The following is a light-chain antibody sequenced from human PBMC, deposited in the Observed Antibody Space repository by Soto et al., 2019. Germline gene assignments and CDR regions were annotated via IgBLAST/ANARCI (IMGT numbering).Light chain of an antibody. CDR2: GAT. Sequence: DIRMTQSPSSLSASVGDRVTLTCRASQNINSYLNWYQHKPGRAPKVLVYGATNLPSGVPSRFSGSESGTEFTFTISSLQPEDFATYYCQQSHNAPLTFGGGTRVE. J-gene: IGKJ4*01. V-gene: IGKV1-39*01. CDR1: QNINSY. CDR3: QQSHNAPLT.